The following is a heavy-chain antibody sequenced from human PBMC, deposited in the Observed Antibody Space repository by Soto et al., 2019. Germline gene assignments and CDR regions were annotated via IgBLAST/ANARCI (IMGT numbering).Heavy chain of an antibody. CDR2: IWYDGSNK. D-gene: IGHD2-15*01. CDR1: GFTFSSYG. J-gene: IGHJ6*03. CDR3: ARAPKKYCSGGSCKTDYYYDMDV. V-gene: IGHV3-33*01. Sequence: PGGSLRLSCAASGFTFSSYGMHWVRQAPGKGLEWVAVIWYDGSNKYYADSVKGRFTISRDNSKNTLYLQMNSLRAEDTAVYYCARAPKKYCSGGSCKTDYYYDMDVWGKGTTVTV.